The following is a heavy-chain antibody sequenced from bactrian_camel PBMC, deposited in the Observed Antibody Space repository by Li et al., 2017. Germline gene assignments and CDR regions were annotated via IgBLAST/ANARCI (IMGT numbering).Heavy chain of an antibody. J-gene: IGHJ4*01. CDR2: IGTDGTK. CDR1: GASSSKYC. D-gene: IGHD5*01. V-gene: IGHV3S53*01. Sequence: HVQLVESGGGSVEAGESLRLSCKLSGASSSKYCMEWFRQAPGKERRGIASIGTDGTKTYLESVKGRFTISRDDANNTLYLQMNSLKLEDTAMYHCAADAVVTCVPVALEIIGRTTYYGQGTQVTVS.